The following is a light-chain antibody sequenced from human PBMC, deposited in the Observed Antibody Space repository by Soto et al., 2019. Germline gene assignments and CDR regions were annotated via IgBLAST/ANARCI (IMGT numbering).Light chain of an antibody. CDR1: QSISDW. CDR3: QQSFSMPYT. CDR2: RAS. V-gene: IGKV1-5*03. J-gene: IGKJ5*01. Sequence: DIQMTQSPSTLSASVGDRVTITCRASQSISDWLAWYQQKPGEAPKLLIYRASSLESEVPSRFSGRGSGTDFTLTITSLQPEDFATYYCQQSFSMPYTFGQGTRLEI.